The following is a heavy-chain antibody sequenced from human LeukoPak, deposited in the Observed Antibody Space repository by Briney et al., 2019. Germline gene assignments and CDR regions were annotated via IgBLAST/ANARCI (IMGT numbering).Heavy chain of an antibody. J-gene: IGHJ3*02. CDR2: IYHSGST. V-gene: IGHV4-4*02. CDR1: GGSISSSNW. CDR3: ARGYYDFWSGYYIDAFDI. Sequence: PSGTLSLTCAVSGGSISSSNWWSWVRPPPEKGLEWIGEIYHSGSTNYNPSLKSRVTISVDKSKNQFSLKLSSVTAADTAVYYCARGYYDFWSGYYIDAFDIWGQGTMVTVSS. D-gene: IGHD3-3*01.